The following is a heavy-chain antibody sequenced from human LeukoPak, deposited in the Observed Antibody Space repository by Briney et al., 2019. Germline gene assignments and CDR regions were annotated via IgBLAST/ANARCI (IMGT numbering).Heavy chain of an antibody. Sequence: PSETLSLTCAVYGGSFSGYYWSWIRQPPGKGLEWIGNIYSSGTSYNPSLKSRVAISVDTSKNQFSLKMNSVTAADTAVYYCARRGGSGRSFDYWGQGTLVTVSS. CDR2: IYSSGT. CDR1: GGSFSGYY. V-gene: IGHV4-34*01. D-gene: IGHD3-10*01. J-gene: IGHJ4*02. CDR3: ARRGGSGRSFDY.